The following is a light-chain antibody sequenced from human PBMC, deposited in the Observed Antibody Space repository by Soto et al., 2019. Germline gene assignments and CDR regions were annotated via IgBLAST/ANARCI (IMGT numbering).Light chain of an antibody. CDR3: QQTNNLPQS. Sequence: DIQMTQSPSSVSASIGDRVTITCRASQGISSWLAWYQQKPGKAPKLLIYAASSLQRGVPSRLSGSGSGTDFTLTISRLQPEDFATYYCQQTNNLPQSFGQGTKVEIK. CDR2: AAS. CDR1: QGISSW. V-gene: IGKV1-12*01. J-gene: IGKJ1*01.